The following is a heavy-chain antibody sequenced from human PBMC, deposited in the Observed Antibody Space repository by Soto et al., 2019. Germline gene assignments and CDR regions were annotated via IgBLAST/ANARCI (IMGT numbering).Heavy chain of an antibody. CDR2: INHSGST. J-gene: IGHJ6*02. Sequence: QVQLQQWGAGLLKPSETLSLTCAVYGGSFSGYYWSWIRQPPGRGLVWIGEINHSGSTNYNPSLMSRVTISVDSSKNQFSLKLCSVTAADTAVYYCARRRGYCSGGSCYSYYYYYYGMDVWGQGTTVTVSS. D-gene: IGHD2-15*01. CDR1: GGSFSGYY. V-gene: IGHV4-34*01. CDR3: ARRRGYCSGGSCYSYYYYYYGMDV.